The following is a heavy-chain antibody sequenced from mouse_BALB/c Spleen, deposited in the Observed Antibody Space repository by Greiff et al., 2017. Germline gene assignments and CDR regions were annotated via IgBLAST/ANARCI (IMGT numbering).Heavy chain of an antibody. V-gene: IGHV5-6-3*01. Sequence: EVKVEESGGGLVQPGGSLKLSCAASGFTFSSYGMSWVRQTPDKRLELVATINSNGGSTYYPDSVKGRFTISRDNAKNTLYLQMSSLKSEDTAMYYCARDIYYYGRDYFDYWGQGTTLTVSS. D-gene: IGHD1-1*01. CDR1: GFTFSSYG. CDR3: ARDIYYYGRDYFDY. J-gene: IGHJ2*01. CDR2: INSNGGST.